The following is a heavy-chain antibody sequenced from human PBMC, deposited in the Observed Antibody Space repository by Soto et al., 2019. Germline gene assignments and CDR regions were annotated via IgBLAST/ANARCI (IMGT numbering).Heavy chain of an antibody. CDR2: IDPSDSYT. CDR3: ARQGMTTVTTHFDY. Sequence: GESLKISCKGSGYSFNSYWISWVPQMPGKGLEWMGRIDPSDSYTNYSPSFQGHVTISADKSISTAYLQWSSLKASDTAMYYCARQGMTTVTTHFDYWGQGTLVTVSS. D-gene: IGHD4-4*01. CDR1: GYSFNSYW. J-gene: IGHJ4*02. V-gene: IGHV5-10-1*01.